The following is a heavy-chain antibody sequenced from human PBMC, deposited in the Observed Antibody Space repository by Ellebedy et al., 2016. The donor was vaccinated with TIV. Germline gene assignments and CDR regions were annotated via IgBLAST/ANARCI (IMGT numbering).Heavy chain of an antibody. J-gene: IGHJ4*02. Sequence: AASVKVSCKASGYSFTTYGVHWVRQAPGQGLEWMGWINTNTGNPTYAQGFTGRFVFSLDTSVSTAYLQISSLKAEDTAVYYCARVPPGFGELSQVLDYWGQGTLVTVSS. D-gene: IGHD3-10*01. V-gene: IGHV7-4-1*02. CDR2: INTNTGNP. CDR1: GYSFTTYG. CDR3: ARVPPGFGELSQVLDY.